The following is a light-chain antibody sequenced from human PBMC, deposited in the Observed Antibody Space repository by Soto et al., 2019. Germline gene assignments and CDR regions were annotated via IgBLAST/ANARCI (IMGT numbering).Light chain of an antibody. V-gene: IGKV1-8*01. CDR3: QQYNSYSVA. CDR2: KAS. J-gene: IGKJ1*01. Sequence: AIRMTQSPSSLSASTGDRVTITCRASQAINNYLVWFQQKPGKAPKLLIYKASTLKSGVPSRFSGSGSGTEFTLTISSLQPDDFATYYCQQYNSYSVAFGQGTKVDIK. CDR1: QAINNY.